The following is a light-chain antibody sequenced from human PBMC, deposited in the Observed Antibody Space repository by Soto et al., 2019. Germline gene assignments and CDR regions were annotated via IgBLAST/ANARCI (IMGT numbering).Light chain of an antibody. J-gene: IGKJ2*01. Sequence: DIQMTQSPSSLSASVGDRVNITCRASQGITKYVAWFQQKPGKAPESLIYATSRLQSGVSSKFSGSGSGTEFTLTISSLQPEDFATYYCQQYDSHPRTFGQGTKLEMK. CDR3: QQYDSHPRT. CDR1: QGITKY. V-gene: IGKV1-16*02. CDR2: ATS.